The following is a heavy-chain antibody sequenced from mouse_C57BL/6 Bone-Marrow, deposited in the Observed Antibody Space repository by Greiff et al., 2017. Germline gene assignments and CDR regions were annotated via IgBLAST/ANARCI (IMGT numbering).Heavy chain of an antibody. CDR1: GYTFTSYW. Sequence: QVQLQQPGAELVMPGASVKLSCKASGYTFTSYWMHWVKQRPGQGLEWIGEIDPSDSYTNYNQKFKGKSTLTVDKSSSTAYMQLSSLTSEDSAVYYCARGIYYYGHWYFDVWGTGTTVTVSS. J-gene: IGHJ1*03. CDR3: ARGIYYYGHWYFDV. CDR2: IDPSDSYT. D-gene: IGHD1-1*01. V-gene: IGHV1-69*01.